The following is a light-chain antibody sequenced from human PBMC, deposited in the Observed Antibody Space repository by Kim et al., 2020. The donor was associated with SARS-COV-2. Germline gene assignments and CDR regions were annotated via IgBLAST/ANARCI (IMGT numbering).Light chain of an antibody. CDR2: GAS. CDR3: QQCGSAPWT. CDR1: QSVSSSY. V-gene: IGKV3-20*01. J-gene: IGKJ1*01. Sequence: EIVLTQSPGTLSLSPGERATLSCRVSQSVSSSYLVWYQQKPGQAPRLLIYGASTRATGVPDRVSGSGSGTDFTLTISRLEPEDSAVYYCQQCGSAPWTFGQGTKVDIK.